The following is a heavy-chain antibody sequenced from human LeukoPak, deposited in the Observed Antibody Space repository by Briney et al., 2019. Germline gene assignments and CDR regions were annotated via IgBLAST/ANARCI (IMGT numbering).Heavy chain of an antibody. CDR3: AKDLRSRIAAAGAPDY. V-gene: IGHV3-30*02. Sequence: GGSLRLSCAASGFTFSSYGMHWVRQTPGKGLGCGAFIRYDGGNQYYTDSVKGRFTISRDNSKNTIYLQMNSLRAEDTAVYYCAKDLRSRIAAAGAPDYWGQGTLVTVSS. CDR2: IRYDGGNQ. J-gene: IGHJ4*02. D-gene: IGHD6-13*01. CDR1: GFTFSSYG.